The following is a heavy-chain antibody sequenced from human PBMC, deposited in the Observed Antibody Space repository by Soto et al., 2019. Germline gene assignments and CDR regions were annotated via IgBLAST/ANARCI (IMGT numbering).Heavy chain of an antibody. V-gene: IGHV3-23*01. Sequence: GGSLRLSCAASGFTFSSYAMSWVRQAPGQGLEWVSSVSGSGGSTYYAASVKGRFTISRDNSKNTLSLQMNSLRAEDTAIYYCAKREELYYDSSGFVYYFAYWGQGTLVTVSS. D-gene: IGHD3-22*01. CDR2: VSGSGGST. CDR3: AKREELYYDSSGFVYYFAY. CDR1: GFTFSSYA. J-gene: IGHJ4*02.